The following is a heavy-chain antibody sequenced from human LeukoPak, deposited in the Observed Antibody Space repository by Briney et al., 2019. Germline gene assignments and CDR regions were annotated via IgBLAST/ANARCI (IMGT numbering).Heavy chain of an antibody. CDR2: INSDGSST. CDR1: GFTFSNYW. V-gene: IGHV3-74*01. J-gene: IGHJ4*02. Sequence: GGSLRLSCAASGFTFSNYWLHWVRRAPGKGLVWVSRINSDGSSTSYADSVKGRFTISRDNAKNTLYLQMNSLRAEDTAVYYCARKDYGDSNVDYWGQGTLVTVSS. CDR3: ARKDYGDSNVDY. D-gene: IGHD4-17*01.